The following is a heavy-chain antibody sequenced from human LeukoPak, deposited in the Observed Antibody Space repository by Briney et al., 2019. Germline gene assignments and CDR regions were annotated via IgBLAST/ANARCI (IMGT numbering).Heavy chain of an antibody. Sequence: GGSLRLSCAPSGFTFSSYSMNWVRQAPGKGLEWVSFISSSSSYIYYAASVKGRFTISRDNARNSLYLQMNSLRAEDTAVYYCARVDTAMAGWGQGTLVTVSS. V-gene: IGHV3-21*01. CDR2: ISSSSSYI. J-gene: IGHJ4*02. D-gene: IGHD5-18*01. CDR1: GFTFSSYS. CDR3: ARVDTAMAG.